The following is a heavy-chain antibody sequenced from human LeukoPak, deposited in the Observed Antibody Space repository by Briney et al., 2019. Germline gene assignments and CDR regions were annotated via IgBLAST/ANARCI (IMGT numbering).Heavy chain of an antibody. V-gene: IGHV3-30*03. Sequence: GALPLSCAASGFPFSSYGMHWVRQATGKGLEWVAVISYDGSNKYYADSVKGGFTISRDNSKNTLYLQMNSLRAEDTAVYYCARGATQLVDGETKNWFDPWGQGTLVTVSS. D-gene: IGHD6-6*01. CDR2: ISYDGSNK. CDR3: ARGATQLVDGETKNWFDP. CDR1: GFPFSSYG. J-gene: IGHJ5*02.